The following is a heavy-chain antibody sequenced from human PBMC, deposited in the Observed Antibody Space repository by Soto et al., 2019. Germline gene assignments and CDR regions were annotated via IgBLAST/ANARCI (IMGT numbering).Heavy chain of an antibody. CDR3: AREDRDRETGLVPAAIDGMDV. V-gene: IGHV1-69*08. CDR2: IIPIFGIA. J-gene: IGHJ6*02. D-gene: IGHD2-2*01. Sequence: QVQLVQSGAEVKKPGSSVKVSCKASGGTFSRYSITWVRQAPGHGLEWIGRIIPIFGIASYVQKFRGRVTITADESTSTAYMELSSLRSDDTAVYYCAREDRDRETGLVPAAIDGMDVWGQGTTVTVSS. CDR1: GGTFSRYS.